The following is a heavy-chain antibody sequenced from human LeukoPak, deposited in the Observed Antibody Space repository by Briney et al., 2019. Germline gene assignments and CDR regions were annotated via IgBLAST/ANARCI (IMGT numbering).Heavy chain of an antibody. CDR3: ARDTSGNY. CDR2: ISVSGGST. V-gene: IGHV3-23*01. J-gene: IGHJ4*02. Sequence: GGSLRLSYAASGFTFSSYAMSWVRQAPGKGLEWVSAISVSGGSTYYADSVKGRFTISRDNSKNTLYLQMNSLRAEDTAVHYCARDTSGNYWGQGTLVTVSS. D-gene: IGHD3-10*01. CDR1: GFTFSSYA.